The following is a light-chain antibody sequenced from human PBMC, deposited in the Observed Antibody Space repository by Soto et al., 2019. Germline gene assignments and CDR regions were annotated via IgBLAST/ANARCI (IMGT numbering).Light chain of an antibody. CDR1: QSIRSG. V-gene: IGKV1-5*01. J-gene: IGKJ1*01. CDR2: DAS. CDR3: QQYRRYPGT. Sequence: DSEMTQSPATLSVSLGDRSTISCRASQSIRSGLAWYQQKPGKXPKXXIYDASSLASGVPSRFSGSGSGTELTITISSLEPDDFETYYCQQYRRYPGTFGQGTKVDIK.